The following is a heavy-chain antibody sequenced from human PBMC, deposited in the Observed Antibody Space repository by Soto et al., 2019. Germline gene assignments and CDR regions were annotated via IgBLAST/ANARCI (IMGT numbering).Heavy chain of an antibody. Sequence: GESLKISCKGSGYSFTSYWIGWVRQMPGKGLEWMGIIYPGDSDTRYSPSFQGQVTISADKSISTAYLQWSSLKASDTAMYYCARTRPPYYYDSSGYYYVFDFDIWGQVPTVTFSS. J-gene: IGHJ3*02. V-gene: IGHV5-51*01. D-gene: IGHD3-22*01. CDR1: GYSFTSYW. CDR3: ARTRPPYYYDSSGYYYVFDFDI. CDR2: IYPGDSDT.